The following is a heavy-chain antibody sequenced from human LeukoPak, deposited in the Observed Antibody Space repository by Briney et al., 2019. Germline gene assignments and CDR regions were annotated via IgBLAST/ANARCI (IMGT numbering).Heavy chain of an antibody. J-gene: IGHJ4*02. D-gene: IGHD3-3*02. V-gene: IGHV3-9*01. CDR2: ISWNSGSI. CDR3: ARALAGLDY. CDR1: GFTFDDNA. Sequence: GRSLRLSCAASGFTFDDNAMHWVRQAPGKGLEWVSGISWNSGSIGYADSVKGRFTVSRDDAKNSLYLQMNSLRAEDTALYYCARALAGLDYWGQGTLVTVSS.